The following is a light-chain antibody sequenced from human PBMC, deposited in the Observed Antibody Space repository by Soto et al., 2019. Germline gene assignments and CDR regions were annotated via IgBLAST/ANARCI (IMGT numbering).Light chain of an antibody. J-gene: IGKJ2*01. CDR2: GAS. CDR1: QNIGSN. Sequence: EVVMTQSPATLSAYPGERVILSCRASQNIGSNLAWYQQRPGQAPRLLMYGASTRATETPARFSGSGSATDFTLTISSLQSEDFAVYYCQQYNNWPPYTFGQGTKVDIK. CDR3: QQYNNWPPYT. V-gene: IGKV3-15*01.